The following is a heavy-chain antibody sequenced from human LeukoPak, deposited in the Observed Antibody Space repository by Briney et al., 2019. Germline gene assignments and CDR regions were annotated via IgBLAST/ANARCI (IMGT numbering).Heavy chain of an antibody. Sequence: SETLSLTCAVSGNSISNTYYWGWIRQPPGKELEWIGSIYDSGSTHYNPSLRSRVTISVDTSKNQFSLKLSSVTAADTAVYYCASNSSGNYFDYWGQGTLVTVSS. J-gene: IGHJ4*02. CDR2: IYDSGST. CDR3: ASNSSGNYFDY. V-gene: IGHV4-38-2*01. D-gene: IGHD1-26*01. CDR1: GNSISNTYY.